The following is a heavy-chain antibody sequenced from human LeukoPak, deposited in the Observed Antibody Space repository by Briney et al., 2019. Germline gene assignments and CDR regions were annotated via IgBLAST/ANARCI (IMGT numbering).Heavy chain of an antibody. CDR3: ARWLRRPIDS. CDR2: ISGSGDST. D-gene: IGHD5-12*01. V-gene: IGHV3-23*01. J-gene: IGHJ4*02. Sequence: TGGSLRLSCAASGFTFSNYAMTCVPHAPRRGLEWVSSISGSGDSTYYADSVKGRFTISRDNSRRTLYLQMNNLRAEDTAVYYCARWLRRPIDSWGQGTLVTVSS. CDR1: GFTFSNYA.